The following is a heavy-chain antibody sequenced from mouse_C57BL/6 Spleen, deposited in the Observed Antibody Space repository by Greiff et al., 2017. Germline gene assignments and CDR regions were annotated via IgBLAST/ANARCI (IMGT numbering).Heavy chain of an antibody. CDR2: INYDGSST. Sequence: EVQVVESEGGLVQPGSSMKLSCTASGFTFSDYYMAWVRQVPEKGLEWVANINYDGSSTYYLDSLKSRFIISRDNAKNILYLQMSSLKSEDTATYYCAREERRLYYAMDYWGQGTSVTVSS. J-gene: IGHJ4*01. CDR1: GFTFSDYY. D-gene: IGHD2-12*01. V-gene: IGHV5-16*01. CDR3: AREERRLYYAMDY.